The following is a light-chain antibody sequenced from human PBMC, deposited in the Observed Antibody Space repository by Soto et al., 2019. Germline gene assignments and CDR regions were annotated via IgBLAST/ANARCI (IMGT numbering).Light chain of an antibody. J-gene: IGKJ4*01. Sequence: IQLTQSPSSLSASVGDRVTITCRASQDIAIYLAWYQQKPGEAPKLLIYAASTLYGGVPSRFSGSGSGTDFALTITSLQAEDFATYYCQQLRLYPSTFGGGTKVAIK. CDR2: AAS. V-gene: IGKV1-9*01. CDR1: QDIAIY. CDR3: QQLRLYPST.